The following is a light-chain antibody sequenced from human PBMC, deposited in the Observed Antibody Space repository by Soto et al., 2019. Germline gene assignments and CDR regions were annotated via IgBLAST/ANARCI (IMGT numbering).Light chain of an antibody. Sequence: QSALTQPASVSGSPGQSITISCTGTGSDIGGYNHVSWYQHHPGKAPKLMLSEVSNRPSGIPDRFSGSKSGTSATLGITGRQTGDEADYYCGTWDNSLGDGHVVFGGGTKLIVL. V-gene: IGLV2-14*01. J-gene: IGLJ2*01. CDR3: GTWDNSLGDGHVV. CDR1: GSDIGGYNH. CDR2: EVS.